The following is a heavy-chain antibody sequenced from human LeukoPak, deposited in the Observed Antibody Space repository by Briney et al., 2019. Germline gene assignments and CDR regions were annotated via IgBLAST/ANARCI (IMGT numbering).Heavy chain of an antibody. CDR2: ISSSSSYI. CDR1: GFTFSSYG. V-gene: IGHV3-21*01. Sequence: GGSLRLSCAASGFTFSSYGINWVRQAPGKGLEWVSSISSSSSYIYYADSVKGRFTISRDNAKNSLYLQMNSLRAEDTAVYYCARDRSNYGYEVDYWGQGTLVTVSS. D-gene: IGHD5-18*01. J-gene: IGHJ4*02. CDR3: ARDRSNYGYEVDY.